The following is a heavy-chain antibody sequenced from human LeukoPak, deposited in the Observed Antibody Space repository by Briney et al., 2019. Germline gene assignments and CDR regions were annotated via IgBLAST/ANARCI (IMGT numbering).Heavy chain of an antibody. D-gene: IGHD4-17*01. CDR3: ASANFGDYVF. V-gene: IGHV4-39*01. CDR1: GVSIGSSSYY. J-gene: IGHJ4*02. Sequence: SETLSLTCTVSGVSIGSSSYYWGWIRQSPGKGLEWIGRINANGNTHYNPSLKSRVTISVDTSINQFSLRVISVTAADTALYYCASANFGDYVFWGQGTLVTVSS. CDR2: INANGNT.